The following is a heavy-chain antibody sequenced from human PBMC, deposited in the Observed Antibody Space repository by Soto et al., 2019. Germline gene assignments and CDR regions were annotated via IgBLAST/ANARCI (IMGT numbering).Heavy chain of an antibody. CDR2: ISGSGGST. D-gene: IGHD6-19*01. J-gene: IGHJ4*02. CDR1: GVTFSSYA. CDR3: AKDPYSRSSGWCDY. V-gene: IGHV3-23*01. Sequence: EVQLLESGGGLVQPGGSLRLSCAASGVTFSSYAMSWVRQAPGKGLEWVSAISGSGGSTYYADSVKGRFTISRDNSKNTQYLQKSSLRAEDTAVYYCAKDPYSRSSGWCDYWGQGTLVTVSS.